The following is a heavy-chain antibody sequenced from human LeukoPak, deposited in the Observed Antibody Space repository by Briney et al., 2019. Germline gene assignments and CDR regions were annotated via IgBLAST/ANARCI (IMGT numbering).Heavy chain of an antibody. V-gene: IGHV4-4*07. CDR3: ARALRSGDYFDY. CDR1: GGFISNYY. Sequence: PSETLSLTCTVSGGFISNYYWSWIRQPAGKGLEWIGRIYSSGTTKYNPSLKSRVTISVDKSKNQFSLKLSSVTAADTAVCYCARALRSGDYFDYWGQGTLVTVSS. J-gene: IGHJ4*02. CDR2: IYSSGTT. D-gene: IGHD2-15*01.